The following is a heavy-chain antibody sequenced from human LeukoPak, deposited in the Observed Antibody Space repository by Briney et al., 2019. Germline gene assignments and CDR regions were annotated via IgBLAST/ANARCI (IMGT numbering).Heavy chain of an antibody. CDR3: ARVGYDISTHFDY. CDR2: INHSGST. CDR1: GGSFSGYY. V-gene: IGHV4-34*01. D-gene: IGHD3-9*01. J-gene: IGHJ4*02. Sequence: SETLSLTCAVYGGSFSGYYWSWIRQPPGKGLEWIGEINHSGSTNYNPSLKSRVTISVDTSKNQFSLKLCSVTAADTAVYYCARVGYDISTHFDYWGQGTLVTVSS.